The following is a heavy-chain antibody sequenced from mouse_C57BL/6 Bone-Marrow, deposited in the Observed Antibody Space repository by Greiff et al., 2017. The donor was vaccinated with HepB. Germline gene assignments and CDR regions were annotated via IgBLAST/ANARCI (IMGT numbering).Heavy chain of an antibody. CDR2: IDPSDSYT. J-gene: IGHJ2*01. CDR3: ARDYYGSSSPYYFDY. V-gene: IGHV1-50*01. CDR1: GYTFTSYW. D-gene: IGHD1-1*01. Sequence: VQLKQPGAELVKPGASVKLSCKASGYTFTSYWMQWVKQRPGQGLEWIGEIDPSDSYTNYNQKFKGKATLTVDTSSSTAYMQLSSLTSEDSAVYYCARDYYGSSSPYYFDYWGQGTTLTVSS.